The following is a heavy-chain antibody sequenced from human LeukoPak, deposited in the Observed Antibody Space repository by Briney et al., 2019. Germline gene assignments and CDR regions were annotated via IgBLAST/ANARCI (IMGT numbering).Heavy chain of an antibody. CDR3: AELGITMIGGV. CDR2: TRYDGNNK. D-gene: IGHD3-10*02. CDR1: GFTFRSYG. J-gene: IGHJ6*04. V-gene: IGHV3-30*02. Sequence: GGSLRLSCAASGFTFRSYGMHWVRQAPGKGLEWVAFTRYDGNNKYYADSVKGRFTISRDNAKNSLYLQMNSLRAEDTAVYYCAELGITMIGGVWGKGTTVTISS.